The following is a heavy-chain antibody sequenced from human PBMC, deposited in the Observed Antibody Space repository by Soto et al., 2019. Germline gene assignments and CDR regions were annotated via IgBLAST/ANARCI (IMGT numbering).Heavy chain of an antibody. V-gene: IGHV1-3*04. CDR2: INTGNNNT. CDR1: GYTFTSYG. J-gene: IGHJ3*01. CDR3: ARKWYDAFDV. D-gene: IGHD2-8*01. Sequence: ASVQVSCKTAGYTFTSYGIHWVRQAPGQGLEWMGWINTGNNNTKYSEEVQGRVTITSDTSASTVYMELSSLRSEDTAIYYCARKWYDAFDVWGQGTMVTVSS.